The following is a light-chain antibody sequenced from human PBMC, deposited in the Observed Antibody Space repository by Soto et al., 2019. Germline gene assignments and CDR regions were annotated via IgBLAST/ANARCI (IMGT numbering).Light chain of an antibody. Sequence: QSVLTQPASVSGSPGQSITISCTGTSSDVGGYNYVSWYQQHPGKAPKLMIYDVSNRPSGVSNRFSGSKSGNTASLTISGLQAEDADDYYCSSYTSSSTRVFGTGTKLTVL. CDR3: SSYTSSSTRV. CDR2: DVS. CDR1: SSDVGGYNY. J-gene: IGLJ1*01. V-gene: IGLV2-14*01.